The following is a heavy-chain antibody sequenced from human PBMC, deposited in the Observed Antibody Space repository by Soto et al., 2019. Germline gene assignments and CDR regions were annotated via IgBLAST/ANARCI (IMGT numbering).Heavy chain of an antibody. CDR2: ISRSGDST. D-gene: IGHD3-3*01. V-gene: IGHV3-23*01. Sequence: GGSLRLSCAASGFTFSSYAMSWVRQAPGKGLEWVSAISRSGDSTYYADSVKGRFTISRDNSKNTLYLQMNSLRAEDTAVYYCTKETPHDFWSGYYIGWGQGTLVTVSS. CDR3: TKETPHDFWSGYYIG. CDR1: GFTFSSYA. J-gene: IGHJ4*02.